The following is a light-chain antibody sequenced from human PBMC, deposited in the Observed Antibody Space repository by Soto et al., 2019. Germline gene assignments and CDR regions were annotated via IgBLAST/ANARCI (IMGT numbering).Light chain of an antibody. V-gene: IGKV3D-20*01. Sequence: EIVLTQSPATLSLSPGERATLSCGASQSVRSSYLAWYQQKPGLAPRLLIYDASNRPAGIPDRFSGSGSGTDFTLTINRLEPEDFAVYYCQQYGNSPLTFGGGTKV. CDR2: DAS. CDR1: QSVRSSY. CDR3: QQYGNSPLT. J-gene: IGKJ4*01.